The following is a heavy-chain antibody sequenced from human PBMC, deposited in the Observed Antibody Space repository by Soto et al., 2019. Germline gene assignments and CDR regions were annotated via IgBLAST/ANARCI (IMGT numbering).Heavy chain of an antibody. CDR2: IYSGGST. Sequence: GGSLRLSCAASGFTVSSNYMSWVRQAPGKGLEWVSVIYSGGSTYYADSVKGRFTISRDNSKNTLYLQMNSLRAEDTAVYYCARRGSISTSSWGGVYFDYWGQGTLVTVSS. V-gene: IGHV3-66*04. CDR3: ARRGSISTSSWGGVYFDY. D-gene: IGHD6-13*01. CDR1: GFTVSSNY. J-gene: IGHJ4*02.